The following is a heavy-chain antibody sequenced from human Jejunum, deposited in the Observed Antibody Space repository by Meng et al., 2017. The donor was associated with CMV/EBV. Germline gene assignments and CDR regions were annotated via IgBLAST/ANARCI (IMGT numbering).Heavy chain of an antibody. Sequence: LPNSGVGVGWIRQPPGKALECLALIYWDDAKRYSPSLASRLTITKDTSKNQVVLTMTNMDPVDTATYFCAHRRYYNSDWSWGDFDYWGQGTLVTVSS. CDR3: AHRRYYNSDWSWGDFDY. CDR1: LPNSGVG. D-gene: IGHD3-10*01. J-gene: IGHJ4*02. CDR2: IYWDDAK. V-gene: IGHV2-5*02.